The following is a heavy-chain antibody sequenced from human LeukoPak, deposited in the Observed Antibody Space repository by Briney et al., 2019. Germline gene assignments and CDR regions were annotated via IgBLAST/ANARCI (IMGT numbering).Heavy chain of an antibody. J-gene: IGHJ4*02. Sequence: SETLSLTCTVSGGSISGYYWSWIRQPPGKGLEWIGYIYYSGSTNYNPSLKSRVTISVDTSKNQFSLKLSSVTAADTAVYYCARAHFWSGYTVDYWGQGTLVTVSS. V-gene: IGHV4-59*01. CDR1: GGSISGYY. D-gene: IGHD3-3*02. CDR2: IYYSGST. CDR3: ARAHFWSGYTVDY.